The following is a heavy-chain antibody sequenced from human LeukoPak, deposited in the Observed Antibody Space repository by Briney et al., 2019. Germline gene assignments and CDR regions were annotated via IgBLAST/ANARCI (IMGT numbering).Heavy chain of an antibody. CDR3: ARGYYDSRGYSNPFDI. CDR2: IHYSGST. CDR1: GVSISSSY. Sequence: SETLSLTCTVSGVSISSSYWSWIRQSPGRGLEWIGYIHYSGSTNYNPSLKSRLSISVDTSGNQFFLRLSSVTAADTAFYYCARGYYDSRGYSNPFDIWGQGTMVTVSS. D-gene: IGHD3-22*01. J-gene: IGHJ3*02. V-gene: IGHV4-59*01.